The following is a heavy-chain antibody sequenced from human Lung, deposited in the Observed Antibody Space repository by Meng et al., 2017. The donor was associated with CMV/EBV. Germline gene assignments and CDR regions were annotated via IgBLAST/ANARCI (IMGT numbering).Heavy chain of an antibody. CDR3: ARVAKSTITGTTPYYYYGMDV. D-gene: IGHD1-7*01. Sequence: SETLSLXCTVSGGSISSYYWSWIRQPPGKGLEWIGYIYYSGSTNYNPSFKSRVTISVDTSKNQFSLKLSSVTAADTAVYYCARVAKSTITGTTPYYYYGMDVWGQGTTVTVSS. CDR1: GGSISSYY. V-gene: IGHV4-59*01. J-gene: IGHJ6*02. CDR2: IYYSGST.